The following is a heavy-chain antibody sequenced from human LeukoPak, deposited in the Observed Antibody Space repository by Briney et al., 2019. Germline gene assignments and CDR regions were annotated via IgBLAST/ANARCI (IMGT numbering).Heavy chain of an antibody. CDR3: ARGPANGASYFDY. V-gene: IGHV4-61*02. CDR2: VHTSGST. J-gene: IGHJ4*02. Sequence: SQTLSLTCTVSGGSIIRGAFYWHWIRQPAGKGLEWIGRVHTSGSTHYDPSLSSRVTIPLDTSKNQCSLRLSSVTAADTAVYYCARGPANGASYFDYWGQGSLVTVSS. CDR1: GGSIIRGAFY. D-gene: IGHD2-8*01.